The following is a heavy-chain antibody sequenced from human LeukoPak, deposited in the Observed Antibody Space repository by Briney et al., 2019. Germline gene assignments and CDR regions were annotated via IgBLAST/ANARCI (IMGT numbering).Heavy chain of an antibody. CDR2: INHSGST. J-gene: IGHJ4*02. Sequence: KPSETLSLTCAVYGGSFSGYYWSWIRQPPGKGLEWIGEINHSGSTNYNPSLKSRVTMSVDTSKNQFSLKLNSVTAADTAVYFCAKYGKSGWSIDNWGQGTLVTVSS. CDR1: GGSFSGYY. D-gene: IGHD6-19*01. CDR3: AKYGKSGWSIDN. V-gene: IGHV4-34*10.